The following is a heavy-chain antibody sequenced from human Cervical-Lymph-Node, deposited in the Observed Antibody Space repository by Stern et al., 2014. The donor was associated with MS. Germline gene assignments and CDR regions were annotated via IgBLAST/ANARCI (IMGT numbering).Heavy chain of an antibody. CDR3: ARRGHGYMGIDY. J-gene: IGHJ4*02. D-gene: IGHD5-24*01. Sequence: MQLVQSGAEVKKPGESLRISCEVSGYKFTNNWIGWVRQMPGTVLEWMGIIYPGDSETRYSPSFQGQVTILVDKSNTTAYLQWSSLKASDTALYYCARRGHGYMGIDYWGQGTPVTVSS. CDR2: IYPGDSET. V-gene: IGHV5-51*03. CDR1: GYKFTNNW.